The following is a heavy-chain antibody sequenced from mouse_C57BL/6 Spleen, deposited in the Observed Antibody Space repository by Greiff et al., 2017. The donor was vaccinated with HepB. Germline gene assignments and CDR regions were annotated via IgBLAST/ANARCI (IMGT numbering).Heavy chain of an antibody. D-gene: IGHD1-2*01. V-gene: IGHV7-3*01. CDR3: ARLLRPYYFDY. J-gene: IGHJ2*01. CDR2: IRNKANGYTT. Sequence: EVKVVESGGGLVQPGGSLSLSCAASGFTFTDYYMSWVRQPPGKALEWLGFIRNKANGYTTEYSASVKGRFTISRDNSQSILYLQMNALRAEDSATYYCARLLRPYYFDYWGQGTTLTVSS. CDR1: GFTFTDYY.